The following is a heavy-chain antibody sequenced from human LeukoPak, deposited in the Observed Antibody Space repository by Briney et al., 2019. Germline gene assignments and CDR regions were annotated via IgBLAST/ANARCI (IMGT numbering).Heavy chain of an antibody. CDR1: GGTFSSYA. V-gene: IGHV1-69*13. Sequence: SVKVSCKASGGTFSSYAISWVRQAPGQGLEWMGGIIPIFGTAHYAQKFQGRVTITADESTSTAYMELSSLRSEDTAVYYCARGPAYSSGWYGDYYYYMDVWGKGTTVTVSS. CDR2: IIPIFGTA. CDR3: ARGPAYSSGWYGDYYYYMDV. J-gene: IGHJ6*03. D-gene: IGHD6-19*01.